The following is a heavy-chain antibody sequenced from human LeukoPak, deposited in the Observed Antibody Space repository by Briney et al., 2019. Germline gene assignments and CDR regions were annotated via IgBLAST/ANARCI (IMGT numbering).Heavy chain of an antibody. J-gene: IGHJ4*02. CDR1: GGSISSSSYY. CDR2: IYYSGST. V-gene: IGHV4-39*01. CDR3: ASTFDYYVDY. D-gene: IGHD3-10*01. Sequence: PSETLSLTCTVSGGSISSSSYYWGWIRQPPGKGLEWIGSIYYSGSTYYNPSLKSRVTISVDTSKDQFSLKLSSVTAADTAVYYCASTFDYYVDYWGQGTLVTVSS.